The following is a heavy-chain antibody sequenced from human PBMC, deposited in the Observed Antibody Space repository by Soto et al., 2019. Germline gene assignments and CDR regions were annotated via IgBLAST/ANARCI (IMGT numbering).Heavy chain of an antibody. D-gene: IGHD1-26*01. J-gene: IGHJ4*02. V-gene: IGHV4-34*01. CDR1: GGSLSGYY. Sequence: PSETLSLTCAVYGGSLSGYYWSLIRQPPGKALECIWEINHSGNTNYNPSLKSRVTISVDTSKNQLFLNLSSVTAADTAMYYCARHHVRGRTIAGAAEFWGQGTLVTVS. CDR3: ARHHVRGRTIAGAAEF. CDR2: INHSGNT.